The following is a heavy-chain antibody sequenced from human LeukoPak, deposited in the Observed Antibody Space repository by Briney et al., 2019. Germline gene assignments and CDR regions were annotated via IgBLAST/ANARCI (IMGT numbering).Heavy chain of an antibody. V-gene: IGHV3-74*01. J-gene: IGHJ4*02. Sequence: GGSLRLSCAVSGFTFRTYWMHWVRQVPGEGLVWVSRINEDGSITNYADSVKGRFSISRDNAKNTLYLQMNNLRAEDTAIYYCARATDTNYFDFWGQGTLLTVSS. CDR3: ARATDTNYFDF. CDR1: GFTFRTYW. CDR2: INEDGSIT. D-gene: IGHD1-26*01.